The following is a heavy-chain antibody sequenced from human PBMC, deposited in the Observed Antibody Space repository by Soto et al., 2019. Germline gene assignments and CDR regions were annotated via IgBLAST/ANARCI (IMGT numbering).Heavy chain of an antibody. Sequence: ASVKVSCKASGYTFTGYGISWVRQAPGQGLEWMGWISAYNGNTNYAQKLQGRVTMTTDTSTSTAYMELRSLRSDDTAVYYCARDKNVAVAGPYYFDYWGQGTLVTVSS. CDR2: ISAYNGNT. D-gene: IGHD6-19*01. J-gene: IGHJ4*02. V-gene: IGHV1-18*01. CDR3: ARDKNVAVAGPYYFDY. CDR1: GYTFTGYG.